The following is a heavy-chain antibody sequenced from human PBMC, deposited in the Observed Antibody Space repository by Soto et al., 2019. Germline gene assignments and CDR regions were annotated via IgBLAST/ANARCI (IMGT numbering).Heavy chain of an antibody. CDR1: GFSVSGWY. Sequence: EVQLVESGGDLVQPGGSVRLSCAASGFSVSGWYMDWVRQAPGKGLEWVARLKDRSQNYATEYAASVKGRFTVSRHPSQNSIFLQMNSLKIEDTAVYYCAREGDARWLDSWGQGTLVTVS. CDR2: LKDRSQNYAT. D-gene: IGHD1-26*01. V-gene: IGHV3-72*01. CDR3: AREGDARWLDS. J-gene: IGHJ5*01.